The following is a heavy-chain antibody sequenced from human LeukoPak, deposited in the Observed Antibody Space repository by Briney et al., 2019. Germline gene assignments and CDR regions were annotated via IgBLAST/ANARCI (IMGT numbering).Heavy chain of an antibody. CDR1: GFTFDDYG. D-gene: IGHD4-17*01. V-gene: IGHV3-20*04. CDR3: ARDKSTVTTFSGAFDI. J-gene: IGHJ3*02. Sequence: GGSLRLSCAAPGFTFDDYGMTWVRQAPGKGLEWVSGINWNGGSTGYADSVKGRFTISRDNAKNSLYLQMNSLRTEDTALYYCARDKSTVTTFSGAFDIWGQGTMVTVSS. CDR2: INWNGGST.